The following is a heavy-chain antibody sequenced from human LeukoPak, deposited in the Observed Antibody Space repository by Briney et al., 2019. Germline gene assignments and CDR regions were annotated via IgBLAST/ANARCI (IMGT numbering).Heavy chain of an antibody. D-gene: IGHD5-12*01. CDR1: GYTFTGYY. V-gene: IGHV1-2*04. CDR3: ARGRGGVATIPVDY. J-gene: IGHJ4*02. Sequence: ASVNVSCKASGYTFTGYYMHWVRQAPGQGLEWMGWINPNSGGINYAQKFQGWVTMTRDTSISTAYMELSRLRSDDTAVYYCARGRGGVATIPVDYWGQGTLVTVSS. CDR2: INPNSGGI.